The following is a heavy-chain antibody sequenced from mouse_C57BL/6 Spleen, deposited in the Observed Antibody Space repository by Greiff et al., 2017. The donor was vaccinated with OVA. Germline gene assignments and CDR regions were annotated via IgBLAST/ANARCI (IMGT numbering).Heavy chain of an antibody. CDR1: GYAFSSYW. CDR3: ARSQGVYYFDY. Sequence: VKLQESGAELVKPGASVKISCKASGYAFSSYWMNWVKQRPGKGLEWIGQIYPGDGDTNYNGKFKGKATLTADKSSSTAYMQLSSLTSEDSAVYFCARSQGVYYFDYWGQGTTLTVSS. D-gene: IGHD3-2*02. J-gene: IGHJ2*01. CDR2: IYPGDGDT. V-gene: IGHV1-80*01.